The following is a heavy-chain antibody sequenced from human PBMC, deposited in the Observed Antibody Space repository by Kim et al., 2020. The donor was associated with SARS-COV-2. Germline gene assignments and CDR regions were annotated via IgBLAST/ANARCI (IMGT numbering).Heavy chain of an antibody. D-gene: IGHD3-10*01. J-gene: IGHJ5*02. V-gene: IGHV3-20*03. CDR3: ARAFHGSGTRGPLDP. Sequence: ADSVEGRFTISRDNAKNSIFLEMNSLTAEDTAFYYCARAFHGSGTRGPLDPWGQGTLVTVSS.